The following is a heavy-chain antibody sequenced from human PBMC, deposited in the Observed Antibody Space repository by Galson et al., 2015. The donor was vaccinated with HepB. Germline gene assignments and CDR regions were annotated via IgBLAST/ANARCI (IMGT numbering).Heavy chain of an antibody. Sequence: SLRLSCAASGFTFSSYSMNWVRQAPGKGLEWVSSISSSSSYIYYADSVKGRFTISRDNAKNSLYLQMNSLRAEDTAVYYCARGDYDILTGTGGMDVWGQGTTVTVSS. J-gene: IGHJ6*02. CDR1: GFTFSSYS. V-gene: IGHV3-21*01. D-gene: IGHD3-9*01. CDR3: ARGDYDILTGTGGMDV. CDR2: ISSSSSYI.